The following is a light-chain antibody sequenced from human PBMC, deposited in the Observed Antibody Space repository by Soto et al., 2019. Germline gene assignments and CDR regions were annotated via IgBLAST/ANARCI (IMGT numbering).Light chain of an antibody. Sequence: EIVLTQSPGTLSLSPGERATLSCRASQSVSSSYLAWYQQKPGQAPRLVIYVASSRATGIPDRFSGSGSGTDFTLTISRLEPEDCAVYYCHSYCSSPALTFGGGTKVEIK. CDR3: HSYCSSPALT. V-gene: IGKV3-20*01. CDR1: QSVSSSY. CDR2: VAS. J-gene: IGKJ4*01.